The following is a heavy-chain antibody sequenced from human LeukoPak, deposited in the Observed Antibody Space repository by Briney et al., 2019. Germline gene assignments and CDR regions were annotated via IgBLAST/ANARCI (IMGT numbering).Heavy chain of an antibody. V-gene: IGHV3-11*01. CDR1: GFTFSDYY. CDR2: ISSSGSTI. CDR3: ARDILGYCSSTSCYPGLDY. J-gene: IGHJ4*02. Sequence: PGGSLRLSCAASGFTFSDYYMSWIRQAPGKGLEWVSYISSSGSTIYYADSVKGRFTISRDNAKNSLYLQMNSLRAEDTAVYYCARDILGYCSSTSCYPGLDYWGQGTLVTVSS. D-gene: IGHD2-2*01.